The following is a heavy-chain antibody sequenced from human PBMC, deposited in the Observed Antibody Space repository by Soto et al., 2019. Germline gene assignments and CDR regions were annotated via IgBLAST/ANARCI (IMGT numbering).Heavy chain of an antibody. Sequence: GGSLRLSCVPPGFTLSTFWINSVGQPPGEGREWVSHQNQDERQKHYADHVNSRCSISKHKARNALYLQMNSLRVEDAAVYYCATKVVIGGIGFVDYWGQGILVTVSS. CDR3: ATKVVIGGIGFVDY. D-gene: IGHD2-15*01. CDR1: GFTLSTFW. J-gene: IGHJ4*02. V-gene: IGHV3-7*01. CDR2: QNQDERQK.